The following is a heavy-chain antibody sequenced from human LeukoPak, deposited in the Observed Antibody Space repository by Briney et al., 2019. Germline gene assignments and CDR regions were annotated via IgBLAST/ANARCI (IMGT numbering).Heavy chain of an antibody. J-gene: IGHJ3*02. CDR1: GYTFTSYG. V-gene: IGHV1-18*01. CDR2: SSAYNGNT. D-gene: IGHD2-15*01. Sequence: GASVKVSCKASGYTFTSYGISWVRQAPGQGLEWMGWSSAYNGNTNYAQKLQGRVTMPTDTSTSTAYMELRSLRSDDTAVYYCASILEDDAFDIWGQGTMVTVSS. CDR3: ASILEDDAFDI.